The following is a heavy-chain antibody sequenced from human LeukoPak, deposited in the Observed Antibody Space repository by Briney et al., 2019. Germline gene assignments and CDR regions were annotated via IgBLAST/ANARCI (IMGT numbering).Heavy chain of an antibody. CDR2: ISPSGDST. CDR1: GYTFSNHY. Sequence: VASVKVSRKASGYTFSNHYLHWVRQAPGQGLEWMGVISPSGDSTTYAQKFQGRVTMTRDTSTNIVYMELSSLRSEDTAVYYCASEIAMTGYFDYWGQGTLVTVSS. J-gene: IGHJ4*02. V-gene: IGHV1-46*01. D-gene: IGHD6-19*01. CDR3: ASEIAMTGYFDY.